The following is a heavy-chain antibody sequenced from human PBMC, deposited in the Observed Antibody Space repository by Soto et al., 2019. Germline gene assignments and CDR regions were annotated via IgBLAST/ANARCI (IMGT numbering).Heavy chain of an antibody. Sequence: VQLQQWGAGPLKPSETLSLTCAVYGGSFSGYYWGWIRQPPGKGLEWIGEINHSGSTNYNPSLNSRVTISVDTSTTRFSLKLCSVTAADTAVYYCARGMGIAAADPLNPPDDWGQGTLVTVSS. CDR2: INHSGST. CDR3: ARGMGIAAADPLNPPDD. V-gene: IGHV4-34*01. J-gene: IGHJ4*02. D-gene: IGHD6-13*01. CDR1: GGSFSGYY.